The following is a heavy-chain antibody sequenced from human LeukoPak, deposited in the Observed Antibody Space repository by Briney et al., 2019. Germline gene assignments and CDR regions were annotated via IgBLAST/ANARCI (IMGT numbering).Heavy chain of an antibody. J-gene: IGHJ6*02. CDR1: GGTFSSYA. D-gene: IGHD3-3*01. CDR3: ASSVWSGYYSASGMDV. Sequence: GASVKVSCKASGGTFSSYAISWVRQAPGQGLEWMGGIIPIFGTANYAQKFQGRVTITADESTSTAYMELSSLRSEDTAVYYCASSVWSGYYSASGMDVWGQGPTVTVSS. V-gene: IGHV1-69*13. CDR2: IIPIFGTA.